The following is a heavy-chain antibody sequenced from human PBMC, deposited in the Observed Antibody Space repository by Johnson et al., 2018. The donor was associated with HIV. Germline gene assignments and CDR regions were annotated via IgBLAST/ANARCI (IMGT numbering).Heavy chain of an antibody. CDR2: IKQDGSEK. Sequence: VQLVESGGGLVQPGRSLRLSCAASGFTFSSYWMSWVRQAPGKGLEWVANIKQDGSEKYYADSVKGRFTISRDNSKNTLYLQMNSLRPEDTAVYYCAREGVGTTCPFDMWGQGTMVTVSS. V-gene: IGHV3-7*01. CDR3: AREGVGTTCPFDM. CDR1: GFTFSSYW. J-gene: IGHJ3*02. D-gene: IGHD1-26*01.